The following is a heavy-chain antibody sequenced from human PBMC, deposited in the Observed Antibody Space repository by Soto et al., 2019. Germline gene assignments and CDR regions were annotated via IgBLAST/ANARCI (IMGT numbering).Heavy chain of an antibody. D-gene: IGHD3-10*01. CDR1: GGSISSSSYY. CDR3: ARHRGSGSYRNWFDP. CDR2: IYYSGST. J-gene: IGHJ5*02. Sequence: SETLSLTCTVSGGSISSSSYYWGWIRQPPGKGLEWIGSIYYSGSTYYNPSLKSRVTISVDTSKNQFSLKLSSVTAADTAVYYCARHRGSGSYRNWFDPWGQGTLVTVSS. V-gene: IGHV4-39*01.